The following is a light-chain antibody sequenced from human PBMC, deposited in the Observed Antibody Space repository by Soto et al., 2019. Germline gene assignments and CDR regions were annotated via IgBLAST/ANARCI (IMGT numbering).Light chain of an antibody. Sequence: DIQMTQSPSSLSASVGDRVTITCRASQGISNYLAWYQQKPGKVPKLLIYAASTLQSGVPSRFSGSKSGTDFILTISSLQPEDVATYFCQKYNSAPQTVGPGTKVDIK. V-gene: IGKV1-27*01. J-gene: IGKJ3*01. CDR2: AAS. CDR1: QGISNY. CDR3: QKYNSAPQT.